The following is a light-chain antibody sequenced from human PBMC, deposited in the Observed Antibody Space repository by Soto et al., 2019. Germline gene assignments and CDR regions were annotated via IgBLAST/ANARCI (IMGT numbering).Light chain of an antibody. CDR3: SSYRGSNTVV. J-gene: IGLJ2*01. Sequence: QSVLTQPASVSGSPGQSITISCTGTSSDVGGHNYVSWYQHHPGRAPKLMIYNAFDRPSGVSNRFSGSKSGNTASLTISGLQAEDEADYYCSSYRGSNTVVFGGGTKLTVL. CDR2: NAF. V-gene: IGLV2-14*03. CDR1: SSDVGGHNY.